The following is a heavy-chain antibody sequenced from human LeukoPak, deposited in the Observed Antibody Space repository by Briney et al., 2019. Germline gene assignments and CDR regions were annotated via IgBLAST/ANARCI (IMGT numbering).Heavy chain of an antibody. V-gene: IGHV3-9*01. CDR2: ISWDSGSI. CDR1: GFTFDDYA. Sequence: PGGSLRLSCAASGFTFDDYAMHWVRQAPGKGLEWVSGISWDSGSIGYVGSVKGRFTISRDNSKNTLYLQMNSLRAEDTAVYYCARTPGVDYYYYGMDVWGQGTTVTVSS. J-gene: IGHJ6*02. D-gene: IGHD4-23*01. CDR3: ARTPGVDYYYYGMDV.